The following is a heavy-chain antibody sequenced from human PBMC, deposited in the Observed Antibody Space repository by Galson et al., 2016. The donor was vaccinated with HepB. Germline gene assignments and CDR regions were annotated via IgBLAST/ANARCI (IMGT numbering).Heavy chain of an antibody. V-gene: IGHV1-18*01. J-gene: IGHJ4*02. CDR3: ARDSVWRGGYYFDSSGLYDY. D-gene: IGHD3-22*01. Sequence: SVKVSCKAFGYNFINYGITWVRQAPGQGLEWMGWISAYNGNTKYSQKVQGRVTMTTDTSTMTAYMELTSLKSDDTAVYYCARDSVWRGGYYFDSSGLYDYWGQGRLVTVSS. CDR2: ISAYNGNT. CDR1: GYNFINYG.